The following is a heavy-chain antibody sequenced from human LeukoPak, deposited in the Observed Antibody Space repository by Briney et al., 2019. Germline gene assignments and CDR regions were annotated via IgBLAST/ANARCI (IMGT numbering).Heavy chain of an antibody. Sequence: GGSLRLSCAASGFTFSSYAMHWVRQAPGKGLEWVAVISYDGSNKYYADSVKGRFTISRDNSKNTLYLQMNSLRAEDTAVYHCATYDYGDYAFLIWGQGAMVTVSS. CDR3: ATYDYGDYAFLI. J-gene: IGHJ3*02. V-gene: IGHV3-30-3*01. CDR1: GFTFSSYA. D-gene: IGHD4-17*01. CDR2: ISYDGSNK.